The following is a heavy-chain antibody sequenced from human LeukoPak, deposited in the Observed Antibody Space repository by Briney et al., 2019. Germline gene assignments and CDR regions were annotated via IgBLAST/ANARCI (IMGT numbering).Heavy chain of an antibody. CDR3: ARGKGVWFDP. J-gene: IGHJ5*02. CDR2: IYHSGST. D-gene: IGHD3-10*01. CDR1: GGSISSGGYS. V-gene: IGHV4-30-2*01. Sequence: KTSETLSLTCAVSGGSISSGGYSWSWIRQPPGKGLEWIGYIYHSGSTYYNPSLKSRVTISVDRSKNQFSLKLSSVTAADTAVYYCARGKGVWFDPWAREPWSPSPQ.